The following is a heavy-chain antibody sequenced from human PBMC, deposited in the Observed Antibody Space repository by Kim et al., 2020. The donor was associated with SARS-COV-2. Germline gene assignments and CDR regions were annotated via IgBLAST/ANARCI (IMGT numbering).Heavy chain of an antibody. CDR1: GYTFTSYG. J-gene: IGHJ3*02. D-gene: IGHD6-13*01. Sequence: ASVKVSCKASGYTFTSYGISWVRQAPGQGLEWMGWISAYNGNTNYAQKLQGRVTMTTDTSTSTAYMELRSLRSDDTAVYYCARDSREDPGIAAAGDAFDIWGQGTMVTVSS. V-gene: IGHV1-18*01. CDR2: ISAYNGNT. CDR3: ARDSREDPGIAAAGDAFDI.